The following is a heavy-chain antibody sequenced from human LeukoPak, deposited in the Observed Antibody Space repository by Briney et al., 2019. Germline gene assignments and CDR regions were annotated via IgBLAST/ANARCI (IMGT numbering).Heavy chain of an antibody. CDR2: IGSSGTTI. D-gene: IGHD1-26*01. CDR1: GFTFSSYE. J-gene: IGHJ4*02. Sequence: GGSLRPSCAASGFTFSSYEMNWDRQAPGKGLEWVSYIGSSGTTIYYADSVKGRFTISRDNANNSLYLQMNRLRAEDTAVYYCAREEGGNYFDAWGQGTLVTVSA. CDR3: AREEGGNYFDA. V-gene: IGHV3-48*03.